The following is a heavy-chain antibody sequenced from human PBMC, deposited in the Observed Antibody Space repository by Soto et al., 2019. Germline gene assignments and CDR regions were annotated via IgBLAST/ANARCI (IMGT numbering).Heavy chain of an antibody. CDR2: IYYSGST. J-gene: IGHJ4*02. CDR1: GCSISSGDYY. Sequence: PXETLSLTCTVAGCSISSGDYYWSWIRQPPGKGLEWIGYIYYSGSTYYNPSLKSRVTISVDTSKNQFSLKLSSVTAADTAVYYCARFSDYVWGSSDYWGQGTLVTVSS. D-gene: IGHD3-16*01. V-gene: IGHV4-30-4*01. CDR3: ARFSDYVWGSSDY.